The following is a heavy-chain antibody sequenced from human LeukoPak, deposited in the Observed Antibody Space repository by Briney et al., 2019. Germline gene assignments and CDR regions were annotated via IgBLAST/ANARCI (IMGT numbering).Heavy chain of an antibody. D-gene: IGHD5-12*01. V-gene: IGHV3-7*01. CDR1: GFTFSSYW. CDR2: IKQDGSEK. CDR3: ARAGATMNYLFSNYYYGMDV. Sequence: PGGSLRLSCAASGFTFSSYWMSWVRQAPGKGLEWVANIKQDGSEKYYVDSVKGRFTISRDNAKNSLYLQMNSLRAEDTAVYYCARAGATMNYLFSNYYYGMDVWGQGTTVTVSS. J-gene: IGHJ6*02.